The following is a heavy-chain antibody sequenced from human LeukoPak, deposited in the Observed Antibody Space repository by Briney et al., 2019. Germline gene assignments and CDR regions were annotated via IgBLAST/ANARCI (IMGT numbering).Heavy chain of an antibody. D-gene: IGHD3-22*01. CDR3: ARRYHDSSGYYLDY. CDR2: ISAYTGNT. CDR1: GYISSIYD. J-gene: IGHJ4*02. V-gene: IGHV1-18*01. Sequence: ASVKVSCKASGYISSIYDITWVRQAPGQGLECMGWISAYTGNTDYAQKFQGRVTMTTDTSTSTAYMDLRSLRSDDTAVYYCARRYHDSSGYYLDYWGQGTLLTVSS.